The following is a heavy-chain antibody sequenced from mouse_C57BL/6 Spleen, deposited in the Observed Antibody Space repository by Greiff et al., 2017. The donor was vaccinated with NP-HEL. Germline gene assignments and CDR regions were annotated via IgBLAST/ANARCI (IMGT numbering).Heavy chain of an antibody. CDR2: IHPNSGST. D-gene: IGHD2-4*01. CDR3: ARGSTMITRYFDY. J-gene: IGHJ2*01. Sequence: VQLQQPGAELVKPGASVKLSCKASGYTFTSYWMHWVKQRPGQGLEWIGMIHPNSGSTNYNEKFKSKATLTVDKSSSTAYMQLSSLTSEDSAVYYCARGSTMITRYFDYWGQGTTLTVSS. V-gene: IGHV1-64*01. CDR1: GYTFTSYW.